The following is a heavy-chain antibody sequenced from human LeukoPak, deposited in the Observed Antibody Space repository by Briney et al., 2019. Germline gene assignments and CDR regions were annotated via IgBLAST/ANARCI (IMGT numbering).Heavy chain of an antibody. D-gene: IGHD5-12*01. CDR2: LYYTGNT. CDR3: AKGQIFSGYDFQKLPDS. J-gene: IGHJ4*02. Sequence: PSETLSLTCTVSGGSISSYYWSWIRQAPGKGLEWIGYLYYTGNTNYNPSLKGRVTISLDTSNNQFSLKLSSVTAADAAVYYCAKGQIFSGYDFQKLPDSWGQGTLVTVSS. V-gene: IGHV4-59*01. CDR1: GGSISSYY.